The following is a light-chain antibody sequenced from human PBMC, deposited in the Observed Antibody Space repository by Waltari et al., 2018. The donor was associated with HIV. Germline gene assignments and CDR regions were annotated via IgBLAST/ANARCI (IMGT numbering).Light chain of an antibody. CDR2: GAS. J-gene: IGKJ1*01. CDR3: QQYSNWPRT. V-gene: IGKV3-15*01. Sequence: MMTQSPATLSVSPGERATLSCRASQSISSNVAWYQQRRGQAPRLLIYGASTRASGIPARFSGSGSGPEFSLTISSLQSEDFAIYYCQQYSNWPRTFGQGTKVEI. CDR1: QSISSN.